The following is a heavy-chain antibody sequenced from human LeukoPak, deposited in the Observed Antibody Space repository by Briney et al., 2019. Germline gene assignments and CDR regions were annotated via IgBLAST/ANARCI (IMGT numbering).Heavy chain of an antibody. D-gene: IGHD3-22*01. V-gene: IGHV4-59*01. CDR3: ARVYLGDYYDSICHYDLAFPRYMDV. J-gene: IGHJ6*03. CDR2: IYYSGST. Sequence: SETLSLTCTVSGGSISSYYWSWIRQPPEKGLEWIGYIYYSGSTNYNPSLKSRVTISVDTSKNQFSLKLSSVTAADTAVYYCARVYLGDYYDSICHYDLAFPRYMDVWGKGTTVTVSS. CDR1: GGSISSYY.